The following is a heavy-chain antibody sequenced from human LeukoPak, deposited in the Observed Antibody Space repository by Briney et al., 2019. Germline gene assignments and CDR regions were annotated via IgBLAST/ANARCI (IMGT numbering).Heavy chain of an antibody. CDR3: AAVPHYYYDISGYYFDAFDI. CDR2: IVVGSGNT. CDR1: RLIFTSSA. V-gene: IGHV1-58*02. J-gene: IGHJ3*02. Sequence: ASVKVSCKASRLIFTSSAMQWARQARGQRLEWIGWIVVGSGNTNYAQKFQERVTITRDMSTNTAYMELSSLRSEDTAVYYCAAVPHYYYDISGYYFDAFDIWGQGTMVTVSS. D-gene: IGHD3-22*01.